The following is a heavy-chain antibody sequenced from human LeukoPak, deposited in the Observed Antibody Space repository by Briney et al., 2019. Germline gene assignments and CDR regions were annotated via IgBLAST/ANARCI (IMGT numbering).Heavy chain of an antibody. D-gene: IGHD2-21*02. CDR1: GYRFTNYW. J-gene: IGHJ4*02. CDR2: IYPGDSDT. Sequence: GESLKIPCKGSGYRFTNYWIGWVRQMPGKGLEWMGIIYPGDSDTTYSPSFQGQVTISADKSVSSAYLQWSSLKASDTAMYYCARLYCGGNCYIDYWGQGTLVTVSS. V-gene: IGHV5-51*01. CDR3: ARLYCGGNCYIDY.